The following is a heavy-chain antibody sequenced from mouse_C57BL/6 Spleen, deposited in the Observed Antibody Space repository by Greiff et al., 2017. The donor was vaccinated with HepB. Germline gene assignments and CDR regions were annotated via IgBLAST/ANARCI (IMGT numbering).Heavy chain of an antibody. D-gene: IGHD1-2*01. J-gene: IGHJ4*01. CDR1: GYTFTSYG. CDR2: IYPRSGNT. Sequence: QVQLKESGAELARPGASVKLSCKASGYTFTSYGISWVKQRTGQGLEWIGEIYPRSGNTYYNEKFKGKATLTADKSSSTAYMELRSLTSEDSAVYFCARRDTTAVGYAMDYWGQGTAVTVSS. V-gene: IGHV1-81*01. CDR3: ARRDTTAVGYAMDY.